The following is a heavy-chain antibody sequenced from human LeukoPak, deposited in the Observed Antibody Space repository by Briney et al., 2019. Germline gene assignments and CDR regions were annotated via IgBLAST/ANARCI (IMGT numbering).Heavy chain of an antibody. CDR1: GFTFSTYS. CDR3: ARDLRLPSKYYYDTSGFRNPYYYYGMDV. D-gene: IGHD3-22*01. Sequence: GGSLRLSCAASGFTFSTYSMNWVRQAPGKGLEWLSSISGDSDYIYYADSVQGRFTISRDNAKNSLYLQMNSLRAEDTAVYYCARDLRLPSKYYYDTSGFRNPYYYYGMDVWSHGTTVTVSS. V-gene: IGHV3-21*01. J-gene: IGHJ6*02. CDR2: ISGDSDYI.